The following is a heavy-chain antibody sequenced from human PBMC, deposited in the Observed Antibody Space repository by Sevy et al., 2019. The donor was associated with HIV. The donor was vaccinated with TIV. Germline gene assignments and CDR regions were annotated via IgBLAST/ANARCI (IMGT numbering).Heavy chain of an antibody. CDR3: ARLSYNYGPDY. CDR1: GGSISTNTYY. J-gene: IGHJ4*02. V-gene: IGHV4-39*02. Sequence: SETLSLICTVSGGSISTNTYYWGWIRQPPGKGLEWIAGIYSSGSTYYNPSLKSRVTISVDTSENHFSLILASVTAADTAVYYCARLSYNYGPDYWGQGTLVTVSS. CDR2: IYSSGST. D-gene: IGHD5-18*01.